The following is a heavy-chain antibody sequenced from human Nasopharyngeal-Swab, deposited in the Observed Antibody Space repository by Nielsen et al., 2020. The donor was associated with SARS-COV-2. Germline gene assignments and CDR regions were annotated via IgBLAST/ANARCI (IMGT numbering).Heavy chain of an antibody. CDR2: IRSKAYGGTT. Sequence: LSLTCAVYGGSFSGYYWSWVRQAPGKGLEWVGFIRSKAYGGTTEYAASVKGRFTISRDDSKSIAYLQMNSLKTEDTAVYYCTRDLSLNWGYDYYYYMDVWGKGTTVTVSS. V-gene: IGHV3-49*04. D-gene: IGHD7-27*01. J-gene: IGHJ6*03. CDR3: TRDLSLNWGYDYYYYMDV. CDR1: GGSFSGYY.